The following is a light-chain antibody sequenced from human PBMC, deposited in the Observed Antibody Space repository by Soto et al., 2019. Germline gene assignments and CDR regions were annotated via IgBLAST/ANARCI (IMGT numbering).Light chain of an antibody. CDR3: QQSCSSPPT. CDR2: GAS. J-gene: IGKJ1*01. Sequence: EILFTQSPSTLSSSPGERATLFCRGSLSVSSSYVAWYQQKPGQAPRLLIYGASSRATGIPDRFSGSGSGTDFTLTISRLEPEDFAVYYCQQSCSSPPTFGQGTKVDIK. CDR1: LSVSSSY. V-gene: IGKV3-20*01.